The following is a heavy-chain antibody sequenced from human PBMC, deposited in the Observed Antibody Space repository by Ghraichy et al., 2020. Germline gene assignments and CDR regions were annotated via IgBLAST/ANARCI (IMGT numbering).Heavy chain of an antibody. CDR2: ISAYNGNT. Sequence: ASVKVSCKASGYTFTSYGISWVRQAPGQGLEWMGWISAYNGNTNYAQKLQGRVTMTTDTSTSTAYMELRSLRSDDTAVYYCGRVTSVYYYYYGMDVWGQGTTVTVSS. CDR3: GRVTSVYYYYYGMDV. V-gene: IGHV1-18*01. J-gene: IGHJ6*02. CDR1: GYTFTSYG.